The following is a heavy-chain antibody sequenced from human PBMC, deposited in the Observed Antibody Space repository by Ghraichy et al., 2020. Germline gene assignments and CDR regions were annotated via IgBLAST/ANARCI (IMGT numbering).Heavy chain of an antibody. CDR2: IHDNGNI. D-gene: IGHD6-19*01. V-gene: IGHV4-59*08. CDR3: ARHRPREKNSSGWLLDY. J-gene: IGHJ4*02. Sequence: SETLSLTCTVSSGEPMTLYYWSWIRQTPGKGLEWIGYIHDNGNINYNPSLKSRVTISLDTSDNNFSLSLTSVTAADTAFYYCARHRPREKNSSGWLLDYWGPGALVTVSS. CDR1: SGEPMTLYY.